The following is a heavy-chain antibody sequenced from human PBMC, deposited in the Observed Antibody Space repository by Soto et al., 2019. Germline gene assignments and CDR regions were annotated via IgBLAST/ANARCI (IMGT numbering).Heavy chain of an antibody. CDR2: IWYDGSNK. CDR1: GFTFSSYG. D-gene: IGHD3-3*01. V-gene: IGHV3-33*01. CDR3: ARVPPPPDFWSGYYTGRYYYYGMDV. J-gene: IGHJ6*02. Sequence: GGSLRLSCAASGFTFSSYGMHWVRQAPGKGLEWVAVIWYDGSNKYYADSVKGRFTISRDNSKNTLYLQMNSLRAEDTAVYDCARVPPPPDFWSGYYTGRYYYYGMDVWGQGTTVTVSS.